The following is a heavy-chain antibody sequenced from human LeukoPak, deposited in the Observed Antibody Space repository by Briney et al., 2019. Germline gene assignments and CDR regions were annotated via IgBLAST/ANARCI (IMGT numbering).Heavy chain of an antibody. D-gene: IGHD6-19*01. CDR2: FDPEGGET. CDR3: ATDGPRGWSFDY. CDR1: GYTLTELS. V-gene: IGHV1-24*01. J-gene: IGHJ4*02. Sequence: ASVKVSCKVSGYTLTELSMHWVRQAPGKGLEWMGGFDPEGGETIYAQKFQGRVTMTEDTSTDTAYMELSSLRSEDTAVYYCATDGPRGWSFDYWGQGTLVTVSS.